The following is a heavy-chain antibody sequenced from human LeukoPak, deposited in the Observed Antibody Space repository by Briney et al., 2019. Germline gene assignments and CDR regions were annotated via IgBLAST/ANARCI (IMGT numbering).Heavy chain of an antibody. J-gene: IGHJ4*02. V-gene: IGHV3-15*01. CDR3: TTGKDIVLMVYSFN. D-gene: IGHD2-8*01. CDR2: IKSKTDGGTT. Sequence: GGSLRLSCAASGFTFSGSAMHWVRQASGKGLEWVGRIKSKTDGGTTDYAAPVKGRFTISRDDSKNTLYLQMNSLKTEDTAVYYCTTGKDIVLMVYSFNWGQGTLVTVSS. CDR1: GFTFSGSA.